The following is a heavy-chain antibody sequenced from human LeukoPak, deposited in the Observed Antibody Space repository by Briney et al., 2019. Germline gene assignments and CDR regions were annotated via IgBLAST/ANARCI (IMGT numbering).Heavy chain of an antibody. D-gene: IGHD3-22*01. CDR1: GCTFSSYA. CDR2: ISGSGGST. V-gene: IGHV3-23*01. J-gene: IGHJ4*02. CDR3: AKDRPPDYYDSSGYYDY. Sequence: GGSLRLSCAASGCTFSSYAMSWVRQAPGKGLEWVSAISGSGGSTYYADSVKGRFTISRDNSKNTLYLQMNSLRAEDTAVYYCAKDRPPDYYDSSGYYDYWGQGTLVTVSS.